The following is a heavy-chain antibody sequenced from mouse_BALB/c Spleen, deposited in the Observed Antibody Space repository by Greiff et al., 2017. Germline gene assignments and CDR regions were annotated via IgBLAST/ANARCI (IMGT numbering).Heavy chain of an antibody. D-gene: IGHD2-3*01. J-gene: IGHJ4*01. CDR1: GYTFTDHA. Sequence: VQLQQSDAELVKPSHSVSITCKVSGYTFTDHAIHWVMQKPEQGLEWIGYISPGDGDIKYNAKFKGKATLTADKSSSTAYMQLNSLTSEDSAVYFCRRGWLLLYYAMDYWGQGTSVTVSS. V-gene: IGHV1S53*02. CDR2: ISPGDGDI. CDR3: RRGWLLLYYAMDY.